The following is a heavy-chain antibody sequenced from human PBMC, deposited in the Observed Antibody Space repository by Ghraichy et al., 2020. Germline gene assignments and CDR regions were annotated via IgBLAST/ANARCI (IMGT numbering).Heavy chain of an antibody. J-gene: IGHJ4*02. Sequence: SETLSLTCTVSGGSISSYYWSWIRQPPGKGLEWIGYIYYSGSTNYNPSLKSRVTISVDTSKNQFSLKLSSVTAADTAVYYCARERSLNGFRDYWGQGTLVTVSS. V-gene: IGHV4-59*01. CDR1: GGSISSYY. CDR2: IYYSGST. D-gene: IGHD1-1*01. CDR3: ARERSLNGFRDY.